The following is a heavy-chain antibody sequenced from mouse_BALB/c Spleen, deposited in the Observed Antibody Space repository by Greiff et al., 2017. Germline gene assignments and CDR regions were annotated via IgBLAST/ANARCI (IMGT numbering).Heavy chain of an antibody. D-gene: IGHD2-1*01. Sequence: EVNVVESGGGLVQPGGSLKLSCAASGFTFSSYTMSWVRQTPEKRLEWVAYISNGGGSTYYPDTVKGRFTISRDNAKNTLYLQMSSLKSEDTAMYYCARLIYYGNYFDYWGQGTTLTVSS. V-gene: IGHV5-12-2*01. CDR2: ISNGGGST. CDR3: ARLIYYGNYFDY. CDR1: GFTFSSYT. J-gene: IGHJ2*01.